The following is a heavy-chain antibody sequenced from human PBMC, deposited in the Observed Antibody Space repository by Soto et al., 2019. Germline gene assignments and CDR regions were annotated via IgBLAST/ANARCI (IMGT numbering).Heavy chain of an antibody. D-gene: IGHD6-19*01. V-gene: IGHV3-11*06. CDR3: ARSARLWLVGEYYGMDV. J-gene: IGHJ6*02. CDR2: ISSSSSYT. Sequence: QVQLVKSGGGLVKPGGSLRLSCAASGFTFSDYYMSWIRQAPGKGLEWVSYISSSSSYTNYADSVKGRFTISRDNAKNSLYLQMNSLRAEDTAVYYCARSARLWLVGEYYGMDVWGQGTTVTGSS. CDR1: GFTFSDYY.